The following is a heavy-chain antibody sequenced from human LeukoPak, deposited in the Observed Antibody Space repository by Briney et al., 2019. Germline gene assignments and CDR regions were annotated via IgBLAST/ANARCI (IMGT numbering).Heavy chain of an antibody. CDR3: ARGGPVAATHKYFQY. CDR1: GYTFTNYD. CDR2: MNPNSSNT. D-gene: IGHD6-19*01. Sequence: ASVRVSCKASGYTFTNYDINWVRQATGQGLEWMGWMNPNSSNTDYAQKFQGRVTMTRNTSITTAYMELSILRSEDTAIYYCARGGPVAATHKYFQYWGQGTLVTVSS. V-gene: IGHV1-8*01. J-gene: IGHJ1*01.